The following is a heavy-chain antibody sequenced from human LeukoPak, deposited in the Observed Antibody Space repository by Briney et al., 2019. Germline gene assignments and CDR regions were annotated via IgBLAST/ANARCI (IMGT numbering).Heavy chain of an antibody. CDR2: INGSGGST. Sequence: GGSLRLSCAASGFTFSSYAMSWVRQAPGKGLEWVSAINGSGGSTYYADSVKGRFTISRDNSKNTLYLQMNSLRAEDTAVYYCAKDRGAYYDYVWGSYRMPDDYWGQGTLVTVSS. CDR1: GFTFSSYA. CDR3: AKDRGAYYDYVWGSYRMPDDY. J-gene: IGHJ4*02. V-gene: IGHV3-23*01. D-gene: IGHD3-16*02.